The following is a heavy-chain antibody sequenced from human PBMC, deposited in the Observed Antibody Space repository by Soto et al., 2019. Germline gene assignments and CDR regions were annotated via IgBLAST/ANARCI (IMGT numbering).Heavy chain of an antibody. V-gene: IGHV3-23*01. CDR2: ISGSGGST. Sequence: GGSVRLSCASSGFTFSSYAMIGVHHTPGKGLELVSAISGSGGSTYYADSVKGRFTISRDNSKNTLYLQMNSLRAEDTAVYYCAKDLWFGELSLPYWGQGTLVTVSS. D-gene: IGHD3-10*01. CDR3: AKDLWFGELSLPY. J-gene: IGHJ4*02. CDR1: GFTFSSYA.